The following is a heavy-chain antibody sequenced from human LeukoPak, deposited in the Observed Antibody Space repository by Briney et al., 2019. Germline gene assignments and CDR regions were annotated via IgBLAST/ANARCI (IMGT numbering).Heavy chain of an antibody. D-gene: IGHD1-26*01. J-gene: IGHJ4*02. V-gene: IGHV7-4-1*02. CDR1: GYTFISYG. CDR3: ARSLVGHFDY. CDR2: INTNTGNP. Sequence: ASVKVSCKASGYTFISYGISWVRQAPGQGLEWMGWINTNTGNPTYAQGFIGRFVFSLDTSVSTAYLQISSLKAEDTAVYYCARSLVGHFDYWGQGTLVTVSS.